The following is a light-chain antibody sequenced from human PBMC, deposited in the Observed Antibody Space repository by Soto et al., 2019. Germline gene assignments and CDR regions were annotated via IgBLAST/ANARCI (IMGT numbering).Light chain of an antibody. CDR1: QGISSY. CDR3: QQYYSYPSLT. J-gene: IGKJ4*01. V-gene: IGKV1-8*01. CDR2: AAS. Sequence: ALRMTQSPSSFSASTGDRVTITCRASQGISSYLAWYQQKPGKAPKLLIYAASTLQSGVPSRFXGSGSGTDFTLTISCLQSEDFATYYCQQYYSYPSLTFGGGTKVEIK.